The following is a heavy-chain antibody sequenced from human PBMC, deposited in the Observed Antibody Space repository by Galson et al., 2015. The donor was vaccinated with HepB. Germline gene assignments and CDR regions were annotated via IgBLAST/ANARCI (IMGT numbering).Heavy chain of an antibody. J-gene: IGHJ4*02. Sequence: ISGDSVSSNSAAWNWIRQSPSRGLEWLGRTYYRSKWYNDYAVSVKSRITINPDTSKNQFSLQLNSVTPEDTAVYYCARWSGVGGYGDLYYFDYWGQGTLVTVSS. CDR3: ARWSGVGGYGDLYYFDY. D-gene: IGHD4-17*01. CDR2: TYYRSKWYN. V-gene: IGHV6-1*01. CDR1: GDSVSSNSAA.